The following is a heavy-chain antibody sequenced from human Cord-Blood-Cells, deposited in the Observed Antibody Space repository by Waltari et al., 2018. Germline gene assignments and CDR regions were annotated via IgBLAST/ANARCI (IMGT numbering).Heavy chain of an antibody. V-gene: IGHV1-8*01. Sequence: QVQLVQSGAEVKKPGASVKVSCKASGYTFTSYDINWVRQATGQGLGWMGWMNPNSGNTVYAQKCQGRVTMTRNTSISTAEMELSSLRSEDTAVYYCARTTGDQDAFEIWGQGTMVTVSS. J-gene: IGHJ3*02. D-gene: IGHD7-27*01. CDR1: GYTFTSYD. CDR2: MNPNSGNT. CDR3: ARTTGDQDAFEI.